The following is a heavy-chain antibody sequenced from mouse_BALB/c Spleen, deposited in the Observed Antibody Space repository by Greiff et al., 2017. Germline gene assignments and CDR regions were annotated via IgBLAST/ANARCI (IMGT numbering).Heavy chain of an antibody. Sequence: QVQLQQPGAELVKPGASVKMSCKASGYTFTSYWMHWVKQRPGQGLEWIGTIDPSDSYTSYNQKFKGKATLTVDTSSSTAYMQLSSLTSEDSAVYYCTRWSGLVSFYFDYWGQGTTLTVAS. CDR2: IDPSDSYT. D-gene: IGHD6-2*01. J-gene: IGHJ2*01. CDR3: TRWSGLVSFYFDY. CDR1: GYTFTSYW. V-gene: IGHV1S127*01.